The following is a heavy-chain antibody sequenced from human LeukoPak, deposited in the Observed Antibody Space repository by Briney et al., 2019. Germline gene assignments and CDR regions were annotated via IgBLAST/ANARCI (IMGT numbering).Heavy chain of an antibody. J-gene: IGHJ4*02. CDR3: ARSVYRSSGSSYLFDY. CDR2: INAGNGNT. D-gene: IGHD3-22*01. CDR1: GYTFTSYY. Sequence: ASVKVSCKASGYTFTSYYMHWVRQAPGQRLEWMGWINAGNGNTKYSQKFQGRVTITRDTSASTAYMELSSLRSEDTAVYYCARSVYRSSGSSYLFDYWGQGTLVTVSS. V-gene: IGHV1-3*01.